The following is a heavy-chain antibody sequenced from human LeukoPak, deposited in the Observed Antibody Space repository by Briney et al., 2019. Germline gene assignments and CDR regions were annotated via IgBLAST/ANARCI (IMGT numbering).Heavy chain of an antibody. CDR3: ATRDKMVYAIRSFDY. J-gene: IGHJ4*02. D-gene: IGHD2-8*01. CDR2: ISGSGGST. CDR1: GFTVNSNY. Sequence: PGGSLRLSCAASGFTVNSNYMSWVRQAPGKGLEWVSAISGSGGSTYYADSVKGRFTISRDNSKNTLYLQMNSLRAEDTAVYYCATRDKMVYAIRSFDYWGQGTLVTVSS. V-gene: IGHV3-23*01.